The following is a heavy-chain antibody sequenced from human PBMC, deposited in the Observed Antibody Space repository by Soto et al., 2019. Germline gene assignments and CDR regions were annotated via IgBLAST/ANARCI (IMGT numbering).Heavy chain of an antibody. D-gene: IGHD4-17*01. Sequence: SVKVSCKASGGTFSNYAITWVRQAPGQGLEWLGRIIPIFGSANYAQKFQGRVTITADESTTTAYMELSSLGSEDTAVYFCARGLRGARYFDLWGRGTLVTVSS. V-gene: IGHV1-69*13. CDR2: IIPIFGSA. CDR3: ARGLRGARYFDL. CDR1: GGTFSNYA. J-gene: IGHJ2*01.